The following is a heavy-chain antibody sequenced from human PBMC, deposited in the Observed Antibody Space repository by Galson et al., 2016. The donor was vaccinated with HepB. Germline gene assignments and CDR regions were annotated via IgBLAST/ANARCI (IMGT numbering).Heavy chain of an antibody. CDR1: GLTFSSYG. D-gene: IGHD2-2*01. V-gene: IGHV3-30*18. J-gene: IGHJ4*02. Sequence: SLRLSCAASGLTFSSYGMHWVRQAPGKGLEWVAFISYDGSNKKYADSVKGRFTISRDNSKKTLYLQMNSLRAEDTAVYYCAKDGRSYCSSASCHDHFHYWGQGTLVTVSS. CDR3: AKDGRSYCSSASCHDHFHY. CDR2: ISYDGSNK.